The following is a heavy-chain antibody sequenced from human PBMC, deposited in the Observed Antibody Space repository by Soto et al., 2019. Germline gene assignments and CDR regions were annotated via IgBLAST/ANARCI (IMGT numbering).Heavy chain of an antibody. CDR2: INHSGST. V-gene: IGHV4-34*01. Sequence: SETLSLTCAVYGGSFSGYYWSWIRQPPGKGLEWIGEINHSGSTNYNPSLKSRVTISVDTSKNQFSLKLSSVTAADTAVYYCAGAKIAARFFDYWGQGTLVTVS. J-gene: IGHJ4*02. D-gene: IGHD6-6*01. CDR1: GGSFSGYY. CDR3: AGAKIAARFFDY.